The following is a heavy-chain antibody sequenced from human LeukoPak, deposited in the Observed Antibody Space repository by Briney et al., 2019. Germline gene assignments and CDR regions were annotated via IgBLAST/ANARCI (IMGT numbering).Heavy chain of an antibody. J-gene: IGHJ6*03. V-gene: IGHV4-34*01. D-gene: IGHD6-19*01. CDR1: GGSFSGYY. CDR3: ARGYSSGWSYYYYMNV. Sequence: PSETLSLTCAVYGGSFSGYYWSWLRQPPGKGLEWLGEINHSGSTNYNPSLKSRVTISLDTSKNQFSLTLSSVTAADTAVYYCARGYSSGWSYYYYMNVWSKGSSVTAS. CDR2: INHSGST.